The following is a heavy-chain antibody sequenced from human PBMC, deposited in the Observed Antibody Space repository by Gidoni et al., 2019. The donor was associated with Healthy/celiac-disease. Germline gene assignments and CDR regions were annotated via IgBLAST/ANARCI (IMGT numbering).Heavy chain of an antibody. Sequence: QLQLQESGPGLVKPSETLSLTCTVSGCSISSSSYYWGWIRQPPGKGLEWIGSIYYSGSTYYNPSLKSRVTISVDTSKNQFSLKLSSVTAADTAVYYCARHVRVDSIAAAPFDYWGQGTLVTVSS. CDR2: IYYSGST. CDR1: GCSISSSSYY. V-gene: IGHV4-39*01. J-gene: IGHJ4*02. CDR3: ARHVRVDSIAAAPFDY. D-gene: IGHD6-13*01.